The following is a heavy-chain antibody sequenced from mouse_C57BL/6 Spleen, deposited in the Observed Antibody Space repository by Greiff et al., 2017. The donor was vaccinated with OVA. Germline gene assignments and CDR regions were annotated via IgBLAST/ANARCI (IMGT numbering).Heavy chain of an antibody. V-gene: IGHV1-64*01. J-gene: IGHJ4*01. CDR2: IHPNSGST. Sequence: QVQLQQSGAELVKPGASVKLSCKASGYTFTSYWMHWVKQRPGQGLEWIGMIHPNSGSTNYNEKFKSKATLTVDKSSSTAYMQLSSLTSEDSAVYYGAREEDSSGLYAMDYWGQGTSVTVSS. D-gene: IGHD3-2*02. CDR3: AREEDSSGLYAMDY. CDR1: GYTFTSYW.